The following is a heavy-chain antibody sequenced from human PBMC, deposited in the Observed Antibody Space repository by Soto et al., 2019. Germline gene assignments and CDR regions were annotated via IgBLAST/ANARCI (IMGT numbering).Heavy chain of an antibody. CDR1: GYTFANYS. CDR3: VRDLKYLRVTGNRFDS. V-gene: IGHV1-18*04. CDR2: ISGNNGAT. J-gene: IGHJ5*01. D-gene: IGHD1-1*01. Sequence: GASVKVSCKASGYTFANYSISWVRQAPGQGLEWMGWISGNNGATNYAPKVQDRITMTLDTSTGVASMALRSLRSDDTAIYYCVRDLKYLRVTGNRFDSWGQGTLVTVSS.